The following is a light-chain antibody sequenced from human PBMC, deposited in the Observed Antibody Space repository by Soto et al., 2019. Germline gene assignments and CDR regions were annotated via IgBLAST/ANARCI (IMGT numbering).Light chain of an antibody. Sequence: QSALAQPASVSGSPGQSITISCRGTTSDVGGYNLVSWYQQHTAKAPKLLIYEGTQRPSGASSRFSSSKSGNTASLTISGLQAQEEADYYCCSYASSSSYAFGTGTKVSV. V-gene: IGLV2-23*01. CDR1: TSDVGGYNL. CDR2: EGT. J-gene: IGLJ1*01. CDR3: CSYASSSSYA.